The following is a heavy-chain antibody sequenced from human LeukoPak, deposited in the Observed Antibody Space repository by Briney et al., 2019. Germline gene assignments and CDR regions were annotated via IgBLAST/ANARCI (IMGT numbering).Heavy chain of an antibody. V-gene: IGHV3-30*02. Sequence: PGGSLRLSCVASGFTFSYYGIHWVRQSPGKGLEWVAFIREDGRNKFYADSVKGRFTISRDNSKNTLYLQMNSLRAEDTALYYCATGYDSSGPEDVFDIWGQGTMVTVSS. D-gene: IGHD3-22*01. CDR1: GFTFSYYG. J-gene: IGHJ3*02. CDR3: ATGYDSSGPEDVFDI. CDR2: IREDGRNK.